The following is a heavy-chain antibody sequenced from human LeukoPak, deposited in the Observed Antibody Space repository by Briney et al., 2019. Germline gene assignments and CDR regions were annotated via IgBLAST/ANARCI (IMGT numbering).Heavy chain of an antibody. Sequence: SETLSLTCAVYGGSFSGYYWSWIRQPPGKGLEWIGEINHSGSTNYNPSLKSRVTISVDTSKNQFSLKLSSVTAADTAVYYCARGVRGSGSYYSPYYYGMDVWGQGTTVTVSS. CDR3: ARGVRGSGSYYSPYYYGMDV. D-gene: IGHD3-10*01. V-gene: IGHV4-34*01. J-gene: IGHJ6*02. CDR1: GGSFSGYY. CDR2: INHSGST.